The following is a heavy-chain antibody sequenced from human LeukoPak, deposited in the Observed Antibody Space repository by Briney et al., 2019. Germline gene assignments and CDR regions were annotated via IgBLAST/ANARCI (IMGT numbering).Heavy chain of an antibody. CDR2: IYTSGST. J-gene: IGHJ4*02. CDR3: RSSTVRYCSGGGCPATGGLLDY. D-gene: IGHD2-15*01. CDR1: GGSISSYY. Sequence: PSETLSLTCTVSGGSISSYYWSWIRQPAGKGLEWIGRIYTSGSTNYNPSLKSRVTMSVDTSKNQFSLKLSSVTAADTAVFCYRSSTVRYCSGGGCPATGGLLDYWGQGTLVTVSS. V-gene: IGHV4-4*07.